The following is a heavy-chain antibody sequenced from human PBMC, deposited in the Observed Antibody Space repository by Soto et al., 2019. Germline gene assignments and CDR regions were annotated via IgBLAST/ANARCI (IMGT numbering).Heavy chain of an antibody. D-gene: IGHD5-18*01. CDR2: ISYDGSNK. J-gene: IGHJ6*02. V-gene: IGHV3-30-3*01. Sequence: GGSLRLSCAASGFTFSSYAMHWVRQAPGKGLEWVAVISYDGSNKYYADSVKGRFTISRDNSKNTLYLQMNSLRGEDTAVYYCATDREYNYAWGYYYYYGMDVWGQGTTVTVSS. CDR3: ATDREYNYAWGYYYYYGMDV. CDR1: GFTFSSYA.